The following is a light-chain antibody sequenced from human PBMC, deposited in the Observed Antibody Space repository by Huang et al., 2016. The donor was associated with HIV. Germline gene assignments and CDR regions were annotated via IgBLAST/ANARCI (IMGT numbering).Light chain of an antibody. CDR1: QSVFYSSNSKKY. J-gene: IGKJ1*01. CDR2: WAS. Sequence: DIVMTQSPDFLTVSLGERATIKCRSSQSVFYSSNSKKYLAWYQQKPGQAPLPLIYWASARESGVPDRFSGSGSGTDFTLTSDRLEAEDAAIYYCQQYYRIPQTFGQGTRVEIK. V-gene: IGKV4-1*01. CDR3: QQYYRIPQT.